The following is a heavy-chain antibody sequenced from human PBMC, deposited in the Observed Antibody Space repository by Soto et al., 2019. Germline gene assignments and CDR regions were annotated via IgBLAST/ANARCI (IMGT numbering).Heavy chain of an antibody. CDR3: ARGELELRWSDYYYMDV. V-gene: IGHV1-8*01. D-gene: IGHD1-7*01. CDR2: MNPNSGNT. J-gene: IGHJ6*03. Sequence: GASVKVSCKASGYTFTSYDINWVRQATGQGLEWMGWMNPNSGNTGYAQKFQGRVTMTRNTSISTAYMELSSLRSEDTAVYYCARGELELRWSDYYYMDVWGKGTTVTVSS. CDR1: GYTFTSYD.